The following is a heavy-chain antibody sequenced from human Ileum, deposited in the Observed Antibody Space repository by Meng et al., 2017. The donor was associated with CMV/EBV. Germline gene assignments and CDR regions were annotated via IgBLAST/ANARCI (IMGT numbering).Heavy chain of an antibody. CDR3: ARAVAGWYFDL. CDR1: GGSISSGDYW. D-gene: IGHD3-10*01. V-gene: IGHV4-30-4*08. CDR2: ISYSGST. Sequence: GQLKESGPGLVNPSQTRSLTCTVSGGSISSGDYWWGWIRQPPGMGLEWIGYISYSGSTYYNPSLRSRVTVSVDTSNNQFSLDLRSGTAADTAVYYCARAVAGWYFDLWGRGTLVTVSS. J-gene: IGHJ2*01.